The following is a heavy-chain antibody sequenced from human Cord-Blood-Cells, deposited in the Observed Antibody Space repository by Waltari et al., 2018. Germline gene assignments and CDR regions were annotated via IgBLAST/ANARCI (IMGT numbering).Heavy chain of an antibody. CDR2: IYYSGST. D-gene: IGHD7-27*01. V-gene: IGHV4-39*01. J-gene: IGHJ3*02. CDR1: GGSISSSSYY. Sequence: QLQLQESGPGLVKPSETLSLTCTVSGGSISSSSYYWGWIRQPPGKGLEWIGSIYYSGSTYYNPSLKSRVTISVDTSKNQFSLKLSFGTAADTAVYYCARQGGGTGVGAFDIWGQGTMVTVSS. CDR3: ARQGGGTGVGAFDI.